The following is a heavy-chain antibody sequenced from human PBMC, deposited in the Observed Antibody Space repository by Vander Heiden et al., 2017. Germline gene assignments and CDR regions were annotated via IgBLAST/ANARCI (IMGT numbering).Heavy chain of an antibody. V-gene: IGHV3-23*01. Sequence: VQLLESVVGLVQPGGSLRLSCAASGFTFSGYAMSWVRQARGKGLEWVSAISGSGGSTHYAESVKGRFTISRDNSKKTLDLQMNSLRAEDTAVYYWARRGWSGSYPLYWCEGTLVTVSS. J-gene: IGHJ4*02. CDR2: ISGSGGST. D-gene: IGHD1-26*01. CDR1: GFTFSGYA. CDR3: ARRGWSGSYPLY.